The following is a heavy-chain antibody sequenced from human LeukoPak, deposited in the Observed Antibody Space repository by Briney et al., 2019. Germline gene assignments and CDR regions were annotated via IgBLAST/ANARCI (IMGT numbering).Heavy chain of an antibody. J-gene: IGHJ4*02. V-gene: IGHV1-24*01. CDR2: FDPEDGET. D-gene: IGHD6-13*01. CDR1: GYTLTELS. CDR3: ATVSSQFIAAAVPLPDY. Sequence: ASVKVSCKVSGYTLTELSMHWVRQAPGKGLEWMGGFDPEDGETIYAQKFQGRVTMTEDTSTDTAYMELSSLRSDDTAVYYCATVSSQFIAAAVPLPDYWGQGTLVTVSS.